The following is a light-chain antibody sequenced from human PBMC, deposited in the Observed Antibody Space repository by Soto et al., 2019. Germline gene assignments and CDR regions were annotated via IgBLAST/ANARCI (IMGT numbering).Light chain of an antibody. CDR1: QSISIW. J-gene: IGKJ1*01. Sequence: IQMTQSASTLSASVGDRVTLTCRASQSISIWLAWYQQKPGKAPKLLIYAASTLQSGVPSRFSGSGSGTEFTLTISSLQPEDFAVYYCQQYGNSAWTFGQGTKV. CDR2: AAS. CDR3: QQYGNSAWT. V-gene: IGKV1-5*01.